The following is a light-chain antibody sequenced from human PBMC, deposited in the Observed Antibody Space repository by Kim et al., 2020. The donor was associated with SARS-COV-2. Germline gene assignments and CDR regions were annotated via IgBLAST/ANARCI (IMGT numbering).Light chain of an antibody. J-gene: IGKJ4*01. CDR2: GAS. Sequence: LVMTQSPATLSVSPGERVTLSCRASQSVRNNLAWYQQRPGQAPRLLIYGASTRATDVSDRFSGSGSGTEFTLTIRSLQSEDLAVYYCQQYNDWPLLTFGGGTKVDIK. CDR1: QSVRNN. V-gene: IGKV3-15*01. CDR3: QQYNDWPLLT.